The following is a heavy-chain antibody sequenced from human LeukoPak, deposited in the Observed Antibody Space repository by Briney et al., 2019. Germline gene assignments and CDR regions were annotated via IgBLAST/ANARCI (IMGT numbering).Heavy chain of an antibody. CDR3: ARLRQQDFGDYFDY. D-gene: IGHD4-17*01. Sequence: PGGSLRLSCAASGFTFDDHGMNWVRQAPGKGLEWVSGINWNGGSTFYADSVKGRFTISRDNARNALYLQMNSLTAEDTALYHCARLRQQDFGDYFDYWGQGTLVTVSS. CDR1: GFTFDDHG. J-gene: IGHJ4*02. V-gene: IGHV3-20*01. CDR2: INWNGGST.